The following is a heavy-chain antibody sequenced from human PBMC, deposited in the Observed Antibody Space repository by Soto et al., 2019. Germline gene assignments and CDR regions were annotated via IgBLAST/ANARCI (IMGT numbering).Heavy chain of an antibody. D-gene: IGHD6-19*01. J-gene: IGHJ4*02. V-gene: IGHV4-34*01. CDR1: GVSFSWYD. CDR2: INHSGIT. Sequence: LDTLCLTCAFYGVSFSWYDWSLLRPPPGKGLEWIGEINHSGITNYNPSLKSRVTISVDTSKNQFSLKLSSVTAADTAVYYCARGSTIAVAGFDYWGQGTLVPVS. CDR3: ARGSTIAVAGFDY.